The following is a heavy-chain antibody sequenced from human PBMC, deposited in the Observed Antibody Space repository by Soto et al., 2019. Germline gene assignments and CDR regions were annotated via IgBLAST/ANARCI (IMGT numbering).Heavy chain of an antibody. CDR3: ARGSYIVPDY. CDR1: GGSISSYY. CDR2: IYYSGST. J-gene: IGHJ4*02. V-gene: IGHV4-59*01. D-gene: IGHD2-15*01. Sequence: ETLSLTCTVSGGSISSYYWSWIRQPPGKGLEWIGYIYYSGSTNYNPSLKSRVTISVDTSKNQFSLKLSSVTAADTAVYYCARGSYIVPDYWGQGTLVTVSS.